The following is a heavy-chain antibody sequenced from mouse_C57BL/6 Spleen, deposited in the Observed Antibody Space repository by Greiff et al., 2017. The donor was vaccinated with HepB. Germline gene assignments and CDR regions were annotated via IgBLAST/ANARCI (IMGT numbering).Heavy chain of an antibody. D-gene: IGHD1-1*01. J-gene: IGHJ3*01. CDR3: ARGDYYGSSFPFAY. CDR2: ISSGSSTI. Sequence: VQLQESGGGLVKPGGSLKLSCAASGFTFSDYGMHWVRQAPEKGLEWVAYISSGSSTIYYADTVKGRFTISRDNAKNTLFLQMTSLRSEDTAMYYCARGDYYGSSFPFAYWGQGTLVTVSA. CDR1: GFTFSDYG. V-gene: IGHV5-17*01.